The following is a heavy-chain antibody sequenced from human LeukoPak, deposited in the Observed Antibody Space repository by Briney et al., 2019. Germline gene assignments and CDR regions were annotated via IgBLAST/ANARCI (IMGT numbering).Heavy chain of an antibody. CDR3: ARVVRYYGSGSYFPLGY. CDR1: GYTFTSYD. V-gene: IGHV1-8*01. J-gene: IGHJ4*02. D-gene: IGHD3-10*01. CDR2: MNPNSGNT. Sequence: ASVKVSCKASGYTFTSYDINWVRQATGQGLEWMGWMNPNSGNTGYAQKFQGRVTMTRNTSISTAYMELSSLRSEDTAVYYCARVVRYYGSGSYFPLGYWGQGTLVTVSS.